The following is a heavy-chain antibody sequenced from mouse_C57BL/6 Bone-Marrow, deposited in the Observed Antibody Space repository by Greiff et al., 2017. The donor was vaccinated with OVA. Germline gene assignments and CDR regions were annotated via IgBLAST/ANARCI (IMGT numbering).Heavy chain of an antibody. V-gene: IGHV10-1*01. J-gene: IGHJ4*01. CDR1: GFSFNTYA. CDR2: IRSKSNNYAT. D-gene: IGHD1-1*01. CDR3: VRGYGSSSLYAMDY. Sequence: GGGLVQPKGSLKLSCAASGFSFNTYAMNWVRQAPGKGLEWVARIRSKSNNYATYYADSVKDRFTISRDDSESMLYLQMNNLKTEDTAMYYCVRGYGSSSLYAMDYWGQGTSVTVSS.